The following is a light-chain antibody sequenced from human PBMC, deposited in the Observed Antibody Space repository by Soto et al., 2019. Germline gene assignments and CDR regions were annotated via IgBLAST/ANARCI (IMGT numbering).Light chain of an antibody. CDR2: GAS. J-gene: IGKJ4*01. CDR1: QSVSSN. CDR3: QQYNNWPLT. V-gene: IGKV3D-15*01. Sequence: EIVMTQSPATLSVSPGERATLSCRASQSVSSNLAWYQQKPGQAPRLLIYGASTRAPGIPARFSGSGSGTEFTLTISSLQSEDVAVYYCQQYNNWPLTFGGGTKLEIK.